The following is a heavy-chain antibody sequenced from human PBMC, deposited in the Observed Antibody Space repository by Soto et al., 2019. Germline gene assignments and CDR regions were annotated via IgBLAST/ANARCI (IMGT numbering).Heavy chain of an antibody. CDR1: GLTFSSYA. V-gene: IGHV3-64D*06. J-gene: IGHJ3*02. CDR3: VKDGVLLWFGELPITGAFDI. CDR2: ISSNGGST. Sequence: GGSLRLSCSASGLTFSSYAMHWVRQAPGKGLEYVSAISSNGGSTYYADSVKGRFTISRDNSKNTLYLQMSSLRAEDTAVYYCVKDGVLLWFGELPITGAFDIWGQGTMVTVSS. D-gene: IGHD3-10*01.